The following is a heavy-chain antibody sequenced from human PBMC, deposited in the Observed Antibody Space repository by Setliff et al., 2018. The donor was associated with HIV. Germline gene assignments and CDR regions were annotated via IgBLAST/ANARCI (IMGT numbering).Heavy chain of an antibody. CDR2: IIPILGVA. Sequence: RASVKVSCKASRRTFNSHTINWVRQAPGQGLDWMGRIIPILGVANYAQRFQGKVTITADKSTSTAYMELTSLRFDDTAMYYCVRGVQSPPHYSYYYMDVWGEGTRVTVS. V-gene: IGHV1-69*02. D-gene: IGHD3-3*01. CDR3: VRGVQSPPHYSYYYMDV. CDR1: RRTFNSHT. J-gene: IGHJ6*03.